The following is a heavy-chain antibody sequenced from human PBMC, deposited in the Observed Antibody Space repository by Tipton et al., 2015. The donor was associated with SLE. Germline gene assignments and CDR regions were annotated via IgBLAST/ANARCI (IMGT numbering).Heavy chain of an antibody. CDR1: GGSISSYY. V-gene: IGHV4-59*07. Sequence: TLSLTCTVSGGSISSYYWSWIRQPPGKGLEWIGYIYYSGSTNYNPSLKSRVTISVDTSKNQFSLKLSSVTAADTAVYYCASRPTVSTGSGHYYYGMDVWGQGTKVTVSS. CDR2: IYYSGST. J-gene: IGHJ6*02. CDR3: ASRPTVSTGSGHYYYGMDV. D-gene: IGHD4-11*01.